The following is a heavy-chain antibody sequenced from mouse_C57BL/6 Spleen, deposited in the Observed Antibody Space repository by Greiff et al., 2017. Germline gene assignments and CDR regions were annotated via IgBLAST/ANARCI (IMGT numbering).Heavy chain of an antibody. CDR2: IYPGGGYT. D-gene: IGHD2-3*01. Sequence: QVQLKQSGAELVRPGTSVKMSCKASGYTFTNYWIGWAKQRPGHGLEWIGDIYPGGGYTNYNEKFKGKATLTADKSSSTTYMQFSSLTSEDSAIYYCARYEGYYYAMDYWGQGTSVTVSS. J-gene: IGHJ4*01. CDR3: ARYEGYYYAMDY. V-gene: IGHV1-63*01. CDR1: GYTFTNYW.